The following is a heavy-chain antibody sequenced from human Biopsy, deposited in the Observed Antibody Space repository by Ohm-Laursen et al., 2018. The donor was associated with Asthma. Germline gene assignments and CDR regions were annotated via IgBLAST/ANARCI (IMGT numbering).Heavy chain of an antibody. V-gene: IGHV3-33*01. J-gene: IGHJ5*02. CDR3: AREEVIESRGFQNWFDP. Sequence: SLRLSCAASGFTFSRHALHWVRQAPGKGLEWVAGIYYDGSRKYYTESVKGRFTISRDNSKNRLYLEMASLRAEDTAVYYCAREEVIESRGFQNWFDPWGQGTLVHVSS. CDR2: IYYDGSRK. CDR1: GFTFSRHA. D-gene: IGHD3-16*02.